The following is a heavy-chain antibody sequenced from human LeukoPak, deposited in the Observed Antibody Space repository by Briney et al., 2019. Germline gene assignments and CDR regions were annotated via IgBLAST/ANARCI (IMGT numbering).Heavy chain of an antibody. V-gene: IGHV3-15*01. D-gene: IGHD3-22*01. CDR1: GFTFSNAW. Sequence: GGSLRLSCAASGFTFSNAWMSWVRQTPGKGLEWVGRIKSKSDGGTTDYAAPVKGRFTISRDDSKNTLYLQMNSLRAEDTAVYYCAKDGGNYYDTAGNHLMRSYMDVWGKGTTVTVSS. CDR3: AKDGGNYYDTAGNHLMRSYMDV. J-gene: IGHJ6*04. CDR2: IKSKSDGGTT.